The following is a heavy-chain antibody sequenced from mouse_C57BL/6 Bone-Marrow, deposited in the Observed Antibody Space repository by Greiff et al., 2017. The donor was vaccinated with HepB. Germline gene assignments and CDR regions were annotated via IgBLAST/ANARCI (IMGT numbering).Heavy chain of an antibody. CDR2: IHPSDSDT. Sequence: QVQLQQSGAELVKPGASVKVSCKASGYTFTSYWMHWVKQRPGQGLEWIGRIHPSDSDTNYNQKFKGKATLTVDKSSSQAYMQLSSLTSEDSAVYYCAIEGITTDGAYWGQGTLVTVSA. CDR3: AIEGITTDGAY. J-gene: IGHJ3*01. V-gene: IGHV1-74*01. CDR1: GYTFTSYW. D-gene: IGHD2-4*01.